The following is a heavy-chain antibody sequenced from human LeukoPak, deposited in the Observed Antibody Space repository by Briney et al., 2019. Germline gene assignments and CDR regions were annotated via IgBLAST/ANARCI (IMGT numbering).Heavy chain of an antibody. V-gene: IGHV3-48*04. D-gene: IGHD2-2*01. CDR2: ISSSSSTI. Sequence: GGSLRLSCAASGFTFSSYSMNWVRQAPGKGLEWVSYISSSSSTIYYADSVKGRFTISRDNAKNSLYLQMNSLRAEDTAVYYCARGWSHCSSTSCYPEFLFSSSQPFDYWGQGTLVTVSS. CDR3: ARGWSHCSSTSCYPEFLFSSSQPFDY. J-gene: IGHJ4*02. CDR1: GFTFSSYS.